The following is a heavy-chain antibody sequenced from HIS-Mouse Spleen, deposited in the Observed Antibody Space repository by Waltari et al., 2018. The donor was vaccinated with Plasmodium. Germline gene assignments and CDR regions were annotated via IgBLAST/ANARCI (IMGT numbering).Heavy chain of an antibody. V-gene: IGHV2-5*01. Sequence: QITLKESGPTLVPPTQTLTLTCTFPGSSLSTSGVGVGWNRPPPGKALEWLALIYWNDDKRYSPSLKSRLTITKDTSKNQVVLTMTNMDPVDTATYYCAHRYDILTGYQFDYWGQGTLVTVSS. CDR1: GSSLSTSGVG. D-gene: IGHD3-9*01. CDR3: AHRYDILTGYQFDY. J-gene: IGHJ4*02. CDR2: IYWNDDK.